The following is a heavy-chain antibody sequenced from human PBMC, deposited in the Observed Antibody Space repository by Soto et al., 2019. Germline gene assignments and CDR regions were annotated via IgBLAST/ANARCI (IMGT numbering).Heavy chain of an antibody. CDR2: IGAENGNT. J-gene: IGHJ4*02. V-gene: IGHV1-18*01. D-gene: IGHD3-9*01. Sequence: VASVKVSCKASDYSFTSYGISWVRQAPGQGLEWMGWIGAENGNTVYAQKVQDRITLTTDTSTNQAYMELRSLRSDDTAVYYCARVAYFDWLLDYWGQGTQVTVSS. CDR3: ARVAYFDWLLDY. CDR1: DYSFTSYG.